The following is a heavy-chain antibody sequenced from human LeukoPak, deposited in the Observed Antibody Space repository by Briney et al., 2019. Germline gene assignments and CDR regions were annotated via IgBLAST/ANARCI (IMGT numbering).Heavy chain of an antibody. CDR2: IIGGAGGT. CDR1: GFSFSSHG. V-gene: IGHV3-23*01. Sequence: GGSLRLSCAASGFSFSSHGMSWVRQAPGKGLEWVSGIIGGAGGTYYADSVKGRFTISRDNSKNTLYLQMNSLRTEDTAVYYCAKDYWSGYYESFDYWGQGTLVTVSS. J-gene: IGHJ4*02. CDR3: AKDYWSGYYESFDY. D-gene: IGHD3-3*01.